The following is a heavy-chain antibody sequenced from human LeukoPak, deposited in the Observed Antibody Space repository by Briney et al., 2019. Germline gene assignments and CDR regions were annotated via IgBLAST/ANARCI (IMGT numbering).Heavy chain of an antibody. D-gene: IGHD3-10*01. CDR1: GFTFSSYA. V-gene: IGHV3-30*04. CDR3: ARDPKIWFGELLSSGYFDY. Sequence: GRSLRLSCAASGFTFSSYAMHWVRQAPGKGLEWVAVISYDGSNKYYADSVKGRFTISRDNSKNTLYLQMNSLRAEDTAVYYCARDPKIWFGELLSSGYFDYWGQGTLVTVSS. CDR2: ISYDGSNK. J-gene: IGHJ4*02.